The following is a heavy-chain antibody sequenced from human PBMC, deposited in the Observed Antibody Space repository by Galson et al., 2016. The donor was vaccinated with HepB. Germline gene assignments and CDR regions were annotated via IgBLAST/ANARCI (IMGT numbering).Heavy chain of an antibody. CDR1: GFTFGDYA. Sequence: SLRLSCAASGFTFGDYAMHWVRQAPGKGLEWVSGISWNSGSIDYADSVKGRFTISRDSAKNSLYLQMNSLRTEDTALHYCTKDTRPRMAPRSDSICGMDVWGQGTTVTVSS. CDR2: ISWNSGSI. V-gene: IGHV3-9*01. CDR3: TKDTRPRMAPRSDSICGMDV. J-gene: IGHJ6*02. D-gene: IGHD4-11*01.